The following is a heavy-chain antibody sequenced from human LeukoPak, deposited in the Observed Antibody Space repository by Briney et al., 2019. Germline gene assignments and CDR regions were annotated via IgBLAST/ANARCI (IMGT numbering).Heavy chain of an antibody. CDR1: GFTFSSYA. CDR2: ISGSGGGT. D-gene: IGHD4-17*01. Sequence: GGSLRLSCAAPGFTFSSYAMSWVRQAPGKGLEWVSAISGSGGGTYYADSVKGRFAIPRDNSKNTLYLQMNSLRAEDTAVYYCAKDSDYAGFFDNWGQGTLVTVSS. J-gene: IGHJ4*02. V-gene: IGHV3-23*01. CDR3: AKDSDYAGFFDN.